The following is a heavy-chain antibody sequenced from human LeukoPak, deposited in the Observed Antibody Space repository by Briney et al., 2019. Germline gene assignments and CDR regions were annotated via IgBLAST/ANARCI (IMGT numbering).Heavy chain of an antibody. D-gene: IGHD5-18*01. CDR1: GSTFGDYA. J-gene: IGHJ4*02. CDR3: TKTRGYNYGYAEY. Sequence: GRSLRLSCTASGSTFGDYAMSWVRQAPGKGLEWAGFIRSKAYGGTTESAASVKGRFTISRDDSKSIAYLQMNSLKTEDTAVYYCTKTRGYNYGYAEYWGQGALVTVSS. CDR2: IRSKAYGGTT. V-gene: IGHV3-49*04.